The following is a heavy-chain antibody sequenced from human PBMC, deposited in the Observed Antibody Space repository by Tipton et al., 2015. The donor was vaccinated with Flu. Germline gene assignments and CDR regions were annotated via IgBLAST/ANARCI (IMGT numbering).Heavy chain of an antibody. V-gene: IGHV1-69*09. CDR1: GDTFNQYV. CDR3: ARLSSSHYFLDH. Sequence: QLVQSGAEVRKPGSSVRVSCKASGDTFNQYVITWVRQAPGQGLEWMGRIIPSLGLTKYAQNFQGRVTFSADPSTNTAHMEFSTLRSEDTAVYYCARLSSSHYFLDHWGQGTLVTVSS. D-gene: IGHD6-13*01. J-gene: IGHJ4*02. CDR2: IIPSLGLT.